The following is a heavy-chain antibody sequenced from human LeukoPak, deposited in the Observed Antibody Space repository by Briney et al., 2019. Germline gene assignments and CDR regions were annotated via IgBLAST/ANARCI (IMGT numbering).Heavy chain of an antibody. D-gene: IGHD3-10*01. J-gene: IGHJ5*02. CDR1: GYTFTSYA. V-gene: IGHV1-3*01. Sequence: ASVKVSCKASGYTFTSYAMHWVRQAPGQRLEWMGWINAGNGNTKYSQKFQGRVTITRDTSASTAYMELSSLRSEDTAVYYCARITMVRGVANWFDPWGQGTLVTVSS. CDR3: ARITMVRGVANWFDP. CDR2: INAGNGNT.